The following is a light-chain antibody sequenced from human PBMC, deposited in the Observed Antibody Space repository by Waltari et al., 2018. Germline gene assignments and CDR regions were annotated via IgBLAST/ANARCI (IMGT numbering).Light chain of an antibody. Sequence: QSALTQPASVSGSPGQSITISCTGTSSDVGNYNIVSWNQQYPGKAPKFMIYYDNKGPSGVSDRFSGSKSGNTASLTISGVQAEDEADYYCCSYAGSYTWVFGGGTKLTVL. CDR1: SSDVGNYNI. CDR2: YDN. J-gene: IGLJ3*02. CDR3: CSYAGSYTWV. V-gene: IGLV2-23*01.